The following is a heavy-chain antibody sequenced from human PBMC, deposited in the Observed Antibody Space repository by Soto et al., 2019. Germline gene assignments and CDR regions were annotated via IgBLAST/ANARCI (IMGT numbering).Heavy chain of an antibody. D-gene: IGHD5-12*01. J-gene: IGHJ4*02. CDR3: ARFGRYSGYVYYFDY. CDR1: GGSISSSSYY. Sequence: QLQLQESGPGLVKPSETLSLTCTVSGGSISSSSYYWGWIRQPPGKGLEWIGSIYYSGSTYYNPSLKSRVTISVDTSKNQFSLKLGSVTAADTAVYYCARFGRYSGYVYYFDYWGQGTLVTVSS. CDR2: IYYSGST. V-gene: IGHV4-39*01.